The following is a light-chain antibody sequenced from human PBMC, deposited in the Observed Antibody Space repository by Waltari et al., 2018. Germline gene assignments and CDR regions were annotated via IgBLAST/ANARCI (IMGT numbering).Light chain of an antibody. V-gene: IGKV4-1*01. Sequence: DIVMTQSPDSLAVSLGERATTNCKSSQSVLYSSNNMNYLAWYQQKPGQPPKLLIYWASTRESGVLDRFSGSGSGTDFTLTISSLQAEDVAVYYCQQYYSTPYTFGQGTKLEIK. CDR3: QQYYSTPYT. J-gene: IGKJ2*01. CDR1: QSVLYSSNNMNY. CDR2: WAS.